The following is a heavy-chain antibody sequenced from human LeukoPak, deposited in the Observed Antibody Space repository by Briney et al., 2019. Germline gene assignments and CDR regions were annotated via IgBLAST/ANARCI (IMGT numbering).Heavy chain of an antibody. Sequence: ASVKVSCKASGYTFTGHYMHWVRQAPGQGLEWMGWINPNRGRTNHAQKLQGRVTMTRDTCISTAYMELGRLRSDDTAVYYCARATAGAYYDAFDIWGQGTMVTVSS. J-gene: IGHJ3*02. CDR3: ARATAGAYYDAFDI. D-gene: IGHD1-26*01. V-gene: IGHV1-2*02. CDR1: GYTFTGHY. CDR2: INPNRGRT.